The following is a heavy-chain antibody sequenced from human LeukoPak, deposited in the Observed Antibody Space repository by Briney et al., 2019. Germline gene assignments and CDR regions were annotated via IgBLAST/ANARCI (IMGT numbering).Heavy chain of an antibody. V-gene: IGHV3-48*02. Sequence: PGGSLRLSCAASGFTFSSCSMNWVRQAPGKGLEWVSYISSSSSTIYYADSVKGRFTISRDNAKNSLYLQMNSLRDEDTAVYYCARDLRGVGANWFDPWGQGTLVTVSS. CDR2: ISSSSSTI. CDR1: GFTFSSCS. CDR3: ARDLRGVGANWFDP. D-gene: IGHD1-26*01. J-gene: IGHJ5*02.